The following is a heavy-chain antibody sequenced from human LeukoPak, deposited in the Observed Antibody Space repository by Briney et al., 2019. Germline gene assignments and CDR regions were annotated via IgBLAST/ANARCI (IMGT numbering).Heavy chain of an antibody. D-gene: IGHD4-17*01. CDR1: GFTYSSYS. V-gene: IGHV3-21*01. Sequence: GGSLRLSCAASGFTYSSYSMNWVRQAPGKGLEWVSSISSSSSYINYADSVKGRFTISRDNAKNSLYLQMNSLRAEDTAVYYCARDSEGDYAPEGYFDYWGQGTLVTVSS. J-gene: IGHJ4*02. CDR3: ARDSEGDYAPEGYFDY. CDR2: ISSSSSYI.